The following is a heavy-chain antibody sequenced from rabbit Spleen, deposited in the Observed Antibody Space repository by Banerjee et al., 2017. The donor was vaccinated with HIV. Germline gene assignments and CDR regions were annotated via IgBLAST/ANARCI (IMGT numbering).Heavy chain of an antibody. D-gene: IGHD2-1*01. CDR2: INTATGKA. J-gene: IGHJ4*01. CDR3: ARDLIGVIGWNFYL. CDR1: RFSFSDRDV. Sequence: QEQLEESGGDLVKPEGSLTLTCKASRFSFSDRDVMCWVRQAPGKGLEWIACINTATGKAVYASWAKGRFTISRTSSTTVTLRMTSLTAADRATYFCARDLIGVIGWNFYLWGPGTLVTVS. V-gene: IGHV1S45*01.